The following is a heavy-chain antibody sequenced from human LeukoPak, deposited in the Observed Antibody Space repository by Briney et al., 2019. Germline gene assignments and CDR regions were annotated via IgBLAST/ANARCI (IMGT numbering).Heavy chain of an antibody. J-gene: IGHJ4*02. Sequence: GASVKVSCKASGYTFTGYYMHWVRQAPGQGLGWMGWINPNSGGTNYAQKFQGRVTMTRDTSISTAYMELSRLRSDDTAVYYCARDEGSFYDILPGYWGYWGQGTLVTVSS. D-gene: IGHD3-9*01. CDR2: INPNSGGT. CDR3: ARDEGSFYDILPGYWGY. CDR1: GYTFTGYY. V-gene: IGHV1-2*02.